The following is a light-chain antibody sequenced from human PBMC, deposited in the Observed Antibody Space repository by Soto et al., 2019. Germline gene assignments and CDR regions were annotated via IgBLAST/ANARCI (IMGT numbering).Light chain of an antibody. CDR1: QNILSN. CDR2: GVS. Sequence: EIVMTQSPATLSVSPGERATLSCRASQNILSNLAWYQQKPGQAPRLLIYGVSTRATGIPARFSGSGSGTEFTLTISSLQSEDFEIYYCQQYNNWPITFGQGTKVDI. V-gene: IGKV3-15*01. J-gene: IGKJ1*01. CDR3: QQYNNWPIT.